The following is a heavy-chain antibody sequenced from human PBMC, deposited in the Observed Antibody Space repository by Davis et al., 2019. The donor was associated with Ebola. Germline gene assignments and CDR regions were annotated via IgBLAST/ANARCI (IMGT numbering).Heavy chain of an antibody. CDR2: INPSGGST. D-gene: IGHD2-15*01. Sequence: AASVKVSCKASGYTFTSYYMHWVRQAPGQGLEWMGIINPSGGSTSYAQKFQGRVTITADESTSTAYMELSSLRSEDTAVYYCARGEMTEYCSGGSCYDHGMDVWGQGTTVTVSS. CDR1: GYTFTSYY. V-gene: IGHV1-46*01. CDR3: ARGEMTEYCSGGSCYDHGMDV. J-gene: IGHJ6*02.